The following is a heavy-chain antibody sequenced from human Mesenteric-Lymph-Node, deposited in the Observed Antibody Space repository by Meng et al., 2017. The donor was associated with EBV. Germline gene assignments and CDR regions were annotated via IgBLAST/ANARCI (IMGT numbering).Heavy chain of an antibody. J-gene: IGHJ4*02. Sequence: QVQLQEPGSGLVKPSQTLSLTCAVSGGSISSGGYSWSWIRQPPGKGLEWIGYIYHSGSTYYNPSLKSRVTISVDRSKNQFSLKLSSVTAADTAVYYCARVAGSNYGSGSYYFDYWGQGTLVTVSS. V-gene: IGHV4-30-2*01. CDR3: ARVAGSNYGSGSYYFDY. CDR2: IYHSGST. D-gene: IGHD3-10*01. CDR1: GGSISSGGYS.